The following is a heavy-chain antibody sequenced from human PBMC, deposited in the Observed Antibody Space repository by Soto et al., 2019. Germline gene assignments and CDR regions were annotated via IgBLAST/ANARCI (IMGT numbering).Heavy chain of an antibody. V-gene: IGHV4-59*01. J-gene: IGHJ6*03. CDR2: IYDSGSA. Sequence: QVQLPESGPGLVKPSETLSLTCTVSGGSSSTNYWSWIRQPPGKGLEWIGPIYDSGSANDNPYLKRRVTIAIDTSKNQFYLRLGCVTDADTAVDFCERDTSGIDNYYYYVDVWGKGTAVTVSS. CDR3: ERDTSGIDNYYYYVDV. D-gene: IGHD6-13*01. CDR1: GGSSSTNY.